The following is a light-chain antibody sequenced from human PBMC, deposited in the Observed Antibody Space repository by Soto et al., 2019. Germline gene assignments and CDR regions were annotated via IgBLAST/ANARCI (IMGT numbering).Light chain of an antibody. CDR3: SSYTSSTTNV. J-gene: IGLJ1*01. Sequence: QSALTQPASVSGSPGQSITISCTGTSSDVGGYNYVSWYQQHPGKAPKLLINDVSNRPSGISDRFSGSKSGNTASLTISGLQAEDEADYYCSSYTSSTTNVFGTGIKLTVL. CDR2: DVS. V-gene: IGLV2-14*03. CDR1: SSDVGGYNY.